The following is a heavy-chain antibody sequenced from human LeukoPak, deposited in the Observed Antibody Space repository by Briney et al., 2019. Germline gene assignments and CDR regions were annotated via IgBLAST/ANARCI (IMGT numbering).Heavy chain of an antibody. V-gene: IGHV1-18*01. D-gene: IGHD2-15*01. CDR2: ISAYNGNT. J-gene: IGHJ3*02. CDR1: RYTFTSYG. CDR3: ARRKYCSGGSCGDPHDAFDI. Sequence: ASVNVSCMSSRYTFTSYGIRWLGPAPGQGLEWMGWISAYNGNTNYAQKLQSRVTMTTDTSTSTAYMELRSLRSDDTAVYYCARRKYCSGGSCGDPHDAFDIWAKGQWSPSLQ.